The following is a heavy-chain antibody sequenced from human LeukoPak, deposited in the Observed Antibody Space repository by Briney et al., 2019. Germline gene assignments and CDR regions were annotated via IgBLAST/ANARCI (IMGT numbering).Heavy chain of an antibody. CDR3: ASRVGAAAGTVWFDP. J-gene: IGHJ5*02. CDR1: GYTFTSYG. CDR2: ISAYNGNT. V-gene: IGHV1-18*01. D-gene: IGHD6-13*01. Sequence: ASVKVSCKASGYTFTSYGISWVRQAPGQGLEWMGWISAYNGNTNYAQKLQGRVTMTTDTSTSTAYMELRSLRSDDTAVYYCASRVGAAAGTVWFDPWGQGTLVTVSS.